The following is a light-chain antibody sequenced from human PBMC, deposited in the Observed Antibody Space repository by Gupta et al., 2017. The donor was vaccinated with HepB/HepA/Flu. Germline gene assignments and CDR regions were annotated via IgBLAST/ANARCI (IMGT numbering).Light chain of an antibody. CDR3: MQNMQLPIT. V-gene: IGKV2D-29*01. CDR2: EVS. CDR1: QSLLHSSGKTY. Sequence: IVMTQTPLSLSVTPGQPASIPCKSSQSLLHSSGKTYLYWYLQTPGQPPHLLMYEVSNRFSGVPDRFSGSGSGIDFTLKISRVDAEDVGVYYCMQNMQLPITFGQGTRLEIK. J-gene: IGKJ5*01.